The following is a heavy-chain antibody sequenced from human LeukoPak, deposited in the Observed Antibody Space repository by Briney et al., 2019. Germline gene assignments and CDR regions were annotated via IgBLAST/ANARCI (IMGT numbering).Heavy chain of an antibody. Sequence: ASVKVSCKASGYTFTGYYMHWVRQAPGQGLEWMGWINPNSGGTNYAQKFQDRVTMTRDTSISTAYMELSRLRSDDTAVYYCARALRPIAAGAQPTNHMDVWGKGTTVTVSS. V-gene: IGHV1-2*02. CDR1: GYTFTGYY. CDR3: ARALRPIAAGAQPTNHMDV. D-gene: IGHD6-13*01. J-gene: IGHJ6*03. CDR2: INPNSGGT.